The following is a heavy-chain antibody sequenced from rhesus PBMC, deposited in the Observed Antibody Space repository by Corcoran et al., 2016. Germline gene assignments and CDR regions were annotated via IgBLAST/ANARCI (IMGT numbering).Heavy chain of an antibody. J-gene: IGHJ4*01. CDR1: GYTFTSYY. Sequence: QVQLVQSGAEVKKPGTSVKLSCKASGYTFTSYYIKWVRQAPEQGLEWMGGINANNGNTGSAQQFQGRVTMTMDTSTHTSYMELNSLISEDTAVYYCARDGFTPGSDFDYWGQGVLVTVSS. CDR3: ARDGFTPGSDFDY. V-gene: IGHV1-200*01. CDR2: INANNGNT. D-gene: IGHD2-21*01.